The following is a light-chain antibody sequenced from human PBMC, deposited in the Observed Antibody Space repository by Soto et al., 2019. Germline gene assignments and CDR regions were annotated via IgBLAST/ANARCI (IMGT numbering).Light chain of an antibody. Sequence: ETVMTQSPATLSMSPGERATLSCRASQSLNSDLAWYQQKPGQAPRLLIYGASTRATGIPGRFSGSGSGTEFTLTISSLQSEDFAVYYCQQYNSWPLTFGGGTMVDIK. CDR2: GAS. V-gene: IGKV3-15*01. CDR3: QQYNSWPLT. CDR1: QSLNSD. J-gene: IGKJ4*01.